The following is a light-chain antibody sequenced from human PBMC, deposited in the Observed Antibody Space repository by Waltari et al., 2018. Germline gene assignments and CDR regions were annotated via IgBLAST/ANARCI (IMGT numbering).Light chain of an antibody. CDR2: GNT. J-gene: IGLJ3*02. Sequence: QSVLTQPPSVSGAPGQRVTISCAGRSSNIGPNFDVQWYQQVPGTAPKLLIHGNTNRPSGVPGRFSGSKSGTSASLAITGLQPEDEADYYCQSYDNSLTTWVFGGGTTLTVL. CDR1: SSNIGPNFD. CDR3: QSYDNSLTTWV. V-gene: IGLV1-40*01.